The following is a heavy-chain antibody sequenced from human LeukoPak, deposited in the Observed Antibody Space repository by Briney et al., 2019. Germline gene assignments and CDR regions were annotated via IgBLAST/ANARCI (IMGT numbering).Heavy chain of an antibody. CDR3: ARDWAVVEPAGIDN. CDR2: ISYDGSNK. V-gene: IGHV3-30-3*01. Sequence: GGSLRLSCAASGFTFSSYAMHWVRQAPGKGLEWVAVISYDGSNKYHADSVKGRFTISRDNSKNTLYLQMNSLRVEDTAVYYCARDWAVVEPAGIDNWGQGTLVTVSS. D-gene: IGHD2-2*01. J-gene: IGHJ4*02. CDR1: GFTFSSYA.